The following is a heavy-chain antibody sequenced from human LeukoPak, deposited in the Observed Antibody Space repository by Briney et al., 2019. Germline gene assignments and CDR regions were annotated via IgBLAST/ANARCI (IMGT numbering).Heavy chain of an antibody. D-gene: IGHD1-26*01. Sequence: GGSLRLSCAASGFTFSSYAMHWVRQAPGQGLEWVAVISYDGSNKYYADSVKGRFTISRDNSKNTLYLQMNSLRAEDTAVYYCARSIVGATYFDYWGQGTLVTVSS. CDR2: ISYDGSNK. V-gene: IGHV3-30-3*01. CDR1: GFTFSSYA. J-gene: IGHJ4*02. CDR3: ARSIVGATYFDY.